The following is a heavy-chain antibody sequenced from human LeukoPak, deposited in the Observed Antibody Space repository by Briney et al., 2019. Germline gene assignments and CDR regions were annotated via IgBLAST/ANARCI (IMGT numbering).Heavy chain of an antibody. CDR3: AKDPSKQQLVRGWFDP. D-gene: IGHD6-13*01. CDR1: GFTFSSYG. V-gene: IGHV3-30*18. J-gene: IGHJ5*02. Sequence: GGSLRLSCAASGFTFSSYGMHWVRQAPGKGLEWVAVISYDGSNKYYADSVKGRFTISRDNSKNTLYLQMNSLRAEDTAVYCCAKDPSKQQLVRGWFDPWGQGTLVTVSS. CDR2: ISYDGSNK.